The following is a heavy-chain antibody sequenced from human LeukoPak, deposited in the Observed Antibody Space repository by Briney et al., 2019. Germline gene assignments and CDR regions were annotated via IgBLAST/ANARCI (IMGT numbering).Heavy chain of an antibody. J-gene: IGHJ4*02. V-gene: IGHV1-46*01. CDR1: GYTVTSYY. CDR3: ATESWYARGGLDY. Sequence: ASVKVSCKASGYTVTSYYMHWVRQAPGQGLEWMGIINPSGGSTSYAQKFQGRVTMTEDTSTDTAYMELSSLRSEDTAVYYCATESWYARGGLDYWGQGTLVTVSS. D-gene: IGHD6-13*01. CDR2: INPSGGST.